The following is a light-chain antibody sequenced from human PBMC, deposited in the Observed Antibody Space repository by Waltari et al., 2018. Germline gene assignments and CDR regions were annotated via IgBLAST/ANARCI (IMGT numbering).Light chain of an antibody. J-gene: IGKJ4*01. CDR3: QQRGNWPPFT. Sequence: DIVLTQSPATLSLSPGERATLSCRASQSVHSYLAWYQHKPGQTPRLLIYDAASRASGIPPRFSGSGSGTDCNLTISSLEPEDFAVYFCQQRGNWPPFTFGGGTKVEI. V-gene: IGKV3-11*01. CDR2: DAA. CDR1: QSVHSY.